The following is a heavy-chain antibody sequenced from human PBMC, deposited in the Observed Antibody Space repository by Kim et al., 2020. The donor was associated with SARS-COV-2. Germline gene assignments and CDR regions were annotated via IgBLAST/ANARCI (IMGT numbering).Heavy chain of an antibody. D-gene: IGHD3-16*01. CDR2: IKQDGSEK. V-gene: IGHV3-7*03. Sequence: GGSLRLSCAASGFTFSSYWISWVRQAPGKGLEWVAKIKQDGSEKYYVDSVKGRFTISRDNAKNSLFLQMNSLRAEDTAVYYCARDLGVSDVMDVWGQGTTVNVSS. J-gene: IGHJ6*02. CDR1: GFTFSSYW. CDR3: ARDLGVSDVMDV.